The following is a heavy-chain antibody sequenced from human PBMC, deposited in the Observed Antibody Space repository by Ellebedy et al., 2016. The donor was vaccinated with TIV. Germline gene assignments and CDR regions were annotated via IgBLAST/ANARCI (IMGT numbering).Heavy chain of an antibody. V-gene: IGHV4-39*01. J-gene: IGHJ4*02. CDR3: ARHASYYDSSGYSGYYFDY. Sequence: MPSETLSLTCTVSGGSISSSSYYWGWIRQPPGKGLEWMGSSYFSGSTYYNPSLKSRVTTSVDTSKNQFSLKLSSVTAADTAVYYCARHASYYDSSGYSGYYFDYWGQGTLVTVSS. D-gene: IGHD3-22*01. CDR1: GGSISSSSYY. CDR2: SYFSGST.